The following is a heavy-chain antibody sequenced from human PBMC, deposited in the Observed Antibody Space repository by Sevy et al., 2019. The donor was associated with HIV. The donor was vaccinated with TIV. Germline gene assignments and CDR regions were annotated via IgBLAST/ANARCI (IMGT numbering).Heavy chain of an antibody. Sequence: LSLTCTVSGGSISNYFWSWIRQPPGKGLEWIGYIYYSGSTNYNHSLKSRVTISVDTSKNQFSLKLSSVTAADTAVYYCARESIGAVGDFDYWGQGTLVTVSS. J-gene: IGHJ4*02. V-gene: IGHV4-59*12. D-gene: IGHD6-13*01. CDR1: GGSISNYF. CDR2: IYYSGST. CDR3: ARESIGAVGDFDY.